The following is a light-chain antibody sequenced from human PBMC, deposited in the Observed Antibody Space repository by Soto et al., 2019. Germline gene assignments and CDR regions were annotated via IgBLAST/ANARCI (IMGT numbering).Light chain of an antibody. CDR2: DAS. V-gene: IGKV1-33*01. J-gene: IGKJ5*01. CDR1: QDINNY. CDR3: QQFDDLTFI. Sequence: DIKLTQSPSSLSASVGDRVTITCQASQDINNYLNWYQQKPGKAPKLLIYDASDLESGVPSRFSGSGSGTDFTLTISSLQPEDIATYYCQQFDDLTFIFGQWTRLEIK.